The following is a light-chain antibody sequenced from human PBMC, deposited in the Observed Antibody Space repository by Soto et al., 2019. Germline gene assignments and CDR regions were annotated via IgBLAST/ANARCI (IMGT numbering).Light chain of an antibody. CDR1: QSVSRY. Sequence: ILLTHAPGTLSFSAGERATLSFTASQSVSRYLTWYQQKSGQGPRVLIYGASSRATGIPDRFSGSGSGTDFTLTINRLEPEDFAVYYCQQYGSSPPTFGQGTKVDIK. V-gene: IGKV3-20*01. CDR3: QQYGSSPPT. CDR2: GAS. J-gene: IGKJ1*01.